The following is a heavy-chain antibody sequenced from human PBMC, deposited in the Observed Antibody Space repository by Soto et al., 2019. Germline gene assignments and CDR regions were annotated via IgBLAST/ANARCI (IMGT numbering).Heavy chain of an antibody. J-gene: IGHJ4*02. D-gene: IGHD6-19*01. Sequence: SETLSLTCTVSGGSISNYYWSWIRQPPGKGLEWIGYIYYSGSTNYNPSLKSRVTISVDTSKNQFSLKLSSVTAADTAVYYCARGSGWLTDYWGQGTQVTVS. CDR2: IYYSGST. V-gene: IGHV4-59*08. CDR3: ARGSGWLTDY. CDR1: GGSISNYY.